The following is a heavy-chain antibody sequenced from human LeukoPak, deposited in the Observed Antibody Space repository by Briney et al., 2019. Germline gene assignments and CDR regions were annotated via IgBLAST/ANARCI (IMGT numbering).Heavy chain of an antibody. CDR2: IKQDGSEK. CDR1: GFTFRTYG. CDR3: ARMVQLERRRAFDI. D-gene: IGHD1-1*01. V-gene: IGHV3-7*01. J-gene: IGHJ3*02. Sequence: PGGSLRLSCAASGFTFRTYGMNWVRQAPGKGLEWVANIKQDGSEKYYVDSVKGRFTISRDNAKNSLYLQMNSLRAEDTPVYYCARMVQLERRRAFDIWGQGTMVTVSS.